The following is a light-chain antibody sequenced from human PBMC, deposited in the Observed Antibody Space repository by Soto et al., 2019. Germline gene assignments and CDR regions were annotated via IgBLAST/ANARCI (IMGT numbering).Light chain of an antibody. CDR1: SSDIGGYNY. V-gene: IGLV2-14*01. CDR2: EVS. Sequence: QSVLTQSASVSGSPGQSITISCTGTSSDIGGYNYVSWYQQHPDKAPKLMIFEVSNRPSGVSTRFSGSKSGNTASLTISGLLAEDEADYYCSSYTTSSTVAFGGGTKVTVL. J-gene: IGLJ2*01. CDR3: SSYTTSSTVA.